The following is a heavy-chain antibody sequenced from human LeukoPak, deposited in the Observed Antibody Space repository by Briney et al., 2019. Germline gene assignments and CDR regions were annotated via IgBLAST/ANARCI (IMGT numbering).Heavy chain of an antibody. CDR3: ARDGLSSSWPYYFDF. CDR1: GYTFINYG. V-gene: IGHV1-18*01. D-gene: IGHD6-13*01. CDR2: ISSYNGNT. Sequence: GASVKVSCKASGYTFINYGITWVRQAPGQGLEWMGGISSYNGNTNYAQKFQGRVTMTTDTSTSTAYMELKSLRSDDTAVYHCARDGLSSSWPYYFDFWGQGSLVTVSS. J-gene: IGHJ4*02.